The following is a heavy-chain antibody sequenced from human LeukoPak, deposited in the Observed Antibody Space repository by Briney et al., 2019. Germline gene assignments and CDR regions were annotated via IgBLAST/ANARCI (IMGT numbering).Heavy chain of an antibody. CDR3: AHLASSGIHFDP. Sequence: SGPTLANPTQTLTLTCSFSGFSLRPSGVGVGWIRQPPGKALEWLTLIYWDDDKRYSPSLKSRLTITKDTSKNQVVLTVTNLEPVDTATYYCAHLASSGIHFDPWGQGTLVTVSS. J-gene: IGHJ5*02. D-gene: IGHD5-12*01. CDR2: IYWDDDK. CDR1: GFSLRPSGVG. V-gene: IGHV2-5*02.